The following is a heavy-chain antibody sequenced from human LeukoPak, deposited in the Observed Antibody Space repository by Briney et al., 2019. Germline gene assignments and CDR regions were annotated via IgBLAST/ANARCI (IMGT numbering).Heavy chain of an antibody. D-gene: IGHD3-9*01. J-gene: IGHJ4*02. CDR3: AKETSTIPYYDILIGNSPPHIDY. V-gene: IGHV3-30-3*01. CDR2: ISYDGSNK. CDR1: GFTFSSYA. Sequence: QPGGSLRLSCAASGFTFSSYAMHWVRQAPGKGLEWVAVISYDGSNKYYADSVKGRFTISRDNSKNTLYLQMNSLRAEDTAIYYCAKETSTIPYYDILIGNSPPHIDYWGQGTLVTVSS.